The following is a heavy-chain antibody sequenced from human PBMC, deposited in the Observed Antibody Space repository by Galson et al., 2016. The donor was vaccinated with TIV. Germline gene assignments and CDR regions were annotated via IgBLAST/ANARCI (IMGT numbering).Heavy chain of an antibody. J-gene: IGHJ6*01. CDR3: SRWNYYESGGFSVDF. V-gene: IGHV1-8*01. D-gene: IGHD3-22*01. CDR2: MNPSSAST. Sequence: SVKVSCKASGYTFTGFYMSWVRQAPGQGLEWMGWMNPSSASTSYAQKFQGRVTMTRHTSATTAYMEVSGLRPEDTAVYYCSRWNYYESGGFSVDFWG. CDR1: GYTFTGFY.